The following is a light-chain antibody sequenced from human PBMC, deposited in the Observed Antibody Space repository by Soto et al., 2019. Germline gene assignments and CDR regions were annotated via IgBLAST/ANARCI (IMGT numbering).Light chain of an antibody. CDR1: SSDVGGYNH. CDR2: EVS. Sequence: QSVLTQPASVSGSPGQSITISCTGTSSDVGGYNHVSWYQQHPGKAPKLMIYEVSNRPSGVSDRFSGSKSGTTAYLTISGLQAEDEADYYCCSYRSDISVVFGGGTQLTVL. J-gene: IGLJ2*01. CDR3: CSYRSDISVV. V-gene: IGLV2-14*03.